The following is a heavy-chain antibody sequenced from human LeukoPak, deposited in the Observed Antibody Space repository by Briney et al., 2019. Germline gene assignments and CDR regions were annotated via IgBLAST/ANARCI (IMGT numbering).Heavy chain of an antibody. J-gene: IGHJ4*02. V-gene: IGHV3-23*01. CDR1: GFSISRHY. CDR2: FSGSGGNT. D-gene: IGHD2-15*01. Sequence: GGSLRLSCAASGFSISRHYLTWVRQAPGKGLEWVSTFSGSGGNTYYADSVKGRFTISRDNSKNTLYLQMNSLRAEDTAVYYCAKSGLNRFDYWGQGTLVTVSS. CDR3: AKSGLNRFDY.